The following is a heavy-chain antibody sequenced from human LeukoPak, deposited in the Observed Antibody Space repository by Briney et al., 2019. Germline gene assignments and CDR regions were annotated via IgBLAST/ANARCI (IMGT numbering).Heavy chain of an antibody. D-gene: IGHD6-13*01. CDR1: GFTFSSYG. CDR3: ARDIAAAGTVFDY. Sequence: PGGSLRLSCAASGFTFSSYGMHWVRQAPGKGVEWVAVVWYDGSNKYYADSVKGRFTISRDNSKNTLYLQMNSLRAEDTAVYYCARDIAAAGTVFDYWGQGTLVTVSS. CDR2: VWYDGSNK. V-gene: IGHV3-33*01. J-gene: IGHJ4*02.